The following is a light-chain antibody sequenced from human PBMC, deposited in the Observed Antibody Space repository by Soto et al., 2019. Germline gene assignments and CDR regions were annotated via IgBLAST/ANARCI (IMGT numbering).Light chain of an antibody. CDR1: QSVSSN. V-gene: IGKV3-20*01. CDR2: GAS. CDR3: QQYGGSPIT. J-gene: IGKJ5*01. Sequence: EIVMTQSPATLSVSPGERATLSCRASQSVSSNLAWYQHKPGQAPRLLIYGASTRATGIPDRFSGSGSGTDFTLTISRLEPEDFAVYYCQQYGGSPITFGQGTRLEI.